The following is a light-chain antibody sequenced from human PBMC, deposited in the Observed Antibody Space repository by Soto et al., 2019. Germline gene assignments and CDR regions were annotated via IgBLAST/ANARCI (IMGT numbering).Light chain of an antibody. CDR2: TAS. Sequence: DSHMTHSPCALCASVADRVTLTCRARQSISSSLAWHQQNPANAPKLLIYTASTLESGVPSRFSGSGSGTAFTITIPSLQAEAVAVYHRQQYYHPQSYGQGTKVDI. CDR1: QSISSS. J-gene: IGKJ1*01. CDR3: QQYYHPQS. V-gene: IGKV1-5*03.